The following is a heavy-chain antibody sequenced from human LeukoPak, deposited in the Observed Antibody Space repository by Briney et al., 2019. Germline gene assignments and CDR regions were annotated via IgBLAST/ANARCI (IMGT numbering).Heavy chain of an antibody. CDR3: ARAVRSVWGSYYYYMDV. V-gene: IGHV1-8*01. D-gene: IGHD3-16*01. CDR2: MNPNSGNT. J-gene: IGHJ6*03. CDR1: GYTFSTYD. Sequence: ASVKVSCKASGYTFSTYDINWVRQATGQGLEWMGWMNPNSGNTGHAQRFQGRVTMTRNTSISTAYMELSSLRSEDTAVYYCARAVRSVWGSYYYYMDVWGKGTTVIVSS.